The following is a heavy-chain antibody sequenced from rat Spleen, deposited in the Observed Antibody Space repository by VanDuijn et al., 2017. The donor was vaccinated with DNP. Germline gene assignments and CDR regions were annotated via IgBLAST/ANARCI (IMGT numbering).Heavy chain of an antibody. Sequence: EVQLVESGGGLAQPGRSLKLSCAASGFIFGDYNMAWVRQAPRKGLEWVATIINDGKRTYYRDSVKGRFTISRDNAKSTLYLQTDSLRSEDTATYYCARHGRRVFDYWGQGVMVTVSS. CDR3: ARHGRRVFDY. CDR2: IINDGKRT. D-gene: IGHD1-11*01. V-gene: IGHV5S10*01. CDR1: GFIFGDYN. J-gene: IGHJ2*01.